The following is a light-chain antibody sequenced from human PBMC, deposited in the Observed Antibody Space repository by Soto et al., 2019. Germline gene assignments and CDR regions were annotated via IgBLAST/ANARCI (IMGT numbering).Light chain of an antibody. CDR1: QGIGTY. Sequence: IQLAQSPSSLSASVGDRVTISCRASQGIGTYLAWYQQKPGKAPKLLIYAAFTLHSGVPSRFSGSGSGTDFALTITSLQAEDFATYYCQQLRMYPSTFGGGTKVDIK. CDR2: AAF. V-gene: IGKV1-9*01. J-gene: IGKJ4*01. CDR3: QQLRMYPST.